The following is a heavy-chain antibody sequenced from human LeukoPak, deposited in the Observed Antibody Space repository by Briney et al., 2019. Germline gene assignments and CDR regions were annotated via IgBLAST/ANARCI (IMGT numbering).Heavy chain of an antibody. Sequence: SQTLSLTCIVSGGSISSGSYYWSWIRQPAGKGLEWIGRIYTSGSTNYNPSLKSRVTITVDTSKNQFSLKLSSVTAADTAVYYCARGFYDFWSGWYYFDYWGQGTLVTVSS. CDR3: ARGFYDFWSGWYYFDY. D-gene: IGHD3-3*01. V-gene: IGHV4-61*02. CDR2: IYTSGST. CDR1: GGSISSGSYY. J-gene: IGHJ4*02.